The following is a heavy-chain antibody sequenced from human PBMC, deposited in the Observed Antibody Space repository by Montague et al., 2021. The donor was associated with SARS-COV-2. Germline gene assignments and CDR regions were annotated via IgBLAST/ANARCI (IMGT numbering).Heavy chain of an antibody. CDR3: ARGEEEMATIVDEYFDY. V-gene: IGHV4-39*01. Sequence: SETLSLTCTVSVGSISSSSYYWGWIRQPPGKGLEWIGCIYYSGSTYYNPSLKSLVTISVDTSKNQFSLKLSSVTAADTAVYYCARGEEEMATIVDEYFDYWGQGTLVTVSS. J-gene: IGHJ4*02. CDR2: IYYSGST. CDR1: VGSISSSSYY. D-gene: IGHD5-24*01.